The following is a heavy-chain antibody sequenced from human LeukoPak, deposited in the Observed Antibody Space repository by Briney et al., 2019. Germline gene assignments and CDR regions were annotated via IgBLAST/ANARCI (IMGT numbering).Heavy chain of an antibody. CDR2: ISSSGSTI. D-gene: IGHD3-9*01. J-gene: IGHJ4*02. Sequence: GGSLRLSCAASGFTFSSYSMNWVRQAPGKGLEWVSSISSSGSTIYYADSVKGRFTISRDNAKNSLYLQMNSLRAEDTAVYYCAKDLEYYDILTAFDYWGQGTLVTVSS. V-gene: IGHV3-21*04. CDR1: GFTFSSYS. CDR3: AKDLEYYDILTAFDY.